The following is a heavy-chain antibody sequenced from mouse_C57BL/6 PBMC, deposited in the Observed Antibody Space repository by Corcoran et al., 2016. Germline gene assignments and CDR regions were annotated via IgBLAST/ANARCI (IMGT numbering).Heavy chain of an antibody. CDR3: ARILEG. V-gene: IGHV1-26*01. CDR1: GYTFTDYY. CDR2: INPNNGGT. J-gene: IGHJ2*01. Sequence: EVQLQQSGPERVKPGASVKISCKASGYTFTDYYMNWVKQSHGKSLEWIGDINPNNGGTSYNQKFKGKATLTVDKSSSTAYMELRSLTSEDSAVYYCARILEGWGQGTTLTVSS.